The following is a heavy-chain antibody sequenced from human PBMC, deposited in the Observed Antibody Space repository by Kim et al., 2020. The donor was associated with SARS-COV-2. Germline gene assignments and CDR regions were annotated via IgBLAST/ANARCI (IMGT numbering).Heavy chain of an antibody. CDR2: ISAYNGNT. Sequence: ASVKVSCKASGYTFTSYGISWVRQAPGQGLEWMGWISAYNGNTNYAQKLQGRVTMTTDTSTSTAYMELRSLRSDDTAVYYCARDRYYDSSGYYYGLGSGFDYWGQGTLVTVSS. D-gene: IGHD3-22*01. V-gene: IGHV1-18*01. CDR3: ARDRYYDSSGYYYGLGSGFDY. J-gene: IGHJ4*02. CDR1: GYTFTSYG.